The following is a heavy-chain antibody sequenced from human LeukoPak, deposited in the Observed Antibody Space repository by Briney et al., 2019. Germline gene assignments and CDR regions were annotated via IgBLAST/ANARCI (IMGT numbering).Heavy chain of an antibody. J-gene: IGHJ4*02. CDR2: AGWAGGTT. D-gene: IGHD3-10*02. CDR3: AKELDTMFFDY. CDR1: GFNFDRYT. Sequence: GGSLRLSCATSGFNFDRYTIHWVRQAPGKGLEWVSLAGWAGGTTFYSDSVRGRFTISRDSGRKSVYLQMNSLTIDGTAFYFCAKELDTMFFDYWGQGALVTVSS. V-gene: IGHV3-43*01.